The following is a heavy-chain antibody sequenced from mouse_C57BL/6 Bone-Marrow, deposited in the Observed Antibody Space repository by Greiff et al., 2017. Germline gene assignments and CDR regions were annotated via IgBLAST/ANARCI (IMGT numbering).Heavy chain of an antibody. CDR3: TTSHWYFDV. Sequence: VQLQQSGAELVRPGASVKLSCPASGFNINVDYMNWVKQRPAQGLEWIGWIAPETGDTEYDSKFKGKATLTAATYSNTAYLQLSSLTSEDTAVEYWTTSHWYFDVWGTGTTVTVSS. J-gene: IGHJ1*03. CDR2: IAPETGDT. CDR1: GFNINVDY. V-gene: IGHV14-4*01.